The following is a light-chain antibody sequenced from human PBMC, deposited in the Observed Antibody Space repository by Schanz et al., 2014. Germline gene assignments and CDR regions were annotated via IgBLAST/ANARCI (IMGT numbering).Light chain of an antibody. Sequence: EIVMTQSPATLSVSPGERATLSCRASQSVSSNLAWYQQKPGQAPRLLIYGASTRATGIPARFSGSGSGTEFTLTISSLQSEDFALYYCQQYGSPITFGQGTRLEIK. V-gene: IGKV3-15*01. CDR2: GAS. J-gene: IGKJ5*01. CDR3: QQYGSPIT. CDR1: QSVSSN.